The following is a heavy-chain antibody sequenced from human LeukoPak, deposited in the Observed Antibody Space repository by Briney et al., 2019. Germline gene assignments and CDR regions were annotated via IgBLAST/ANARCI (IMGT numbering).Heavy chain of an antibody. CDR1: GASIRHYY. CDR3: ATLTGATYPYYFDF. D-gene: IGHD1-20*01. Sequence: SETLSLTCTVSGASIRHYYWSWIRQPPGKGLEWIGNLYHSGSPNYNPSLKSRVTISIDTAKNQFSLRLRSVTAADTAVYYCATLTGATYPYYFDFWGQATLVTVSS. V-gene: IGHV4-59*01. J-gene: IGHJ4*02. CDR2: LYHSGSP.